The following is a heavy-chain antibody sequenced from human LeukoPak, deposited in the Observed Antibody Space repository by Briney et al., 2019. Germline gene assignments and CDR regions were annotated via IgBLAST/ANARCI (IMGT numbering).Heavy chain of an antibody. V-gene: IGHV3-21*01. CDR3: AKDLAIVVVVAATGAFDI. CDR2: ISSSSSYI. Sequence: PGGSLRLSCAASGFTVSSNYMSWVRQAPGKGLEWVSSISSSSSYIYYADSVKGRFTISRDNAKNSLYLQMNSLRAEDTAVYYCAKDLAIVVVVAATGAFDIWGQGTMVTVSS. D-gene: IGHD2-15*01. J-gene: IGHJ3*02. CDR1: GFTVSSNY.